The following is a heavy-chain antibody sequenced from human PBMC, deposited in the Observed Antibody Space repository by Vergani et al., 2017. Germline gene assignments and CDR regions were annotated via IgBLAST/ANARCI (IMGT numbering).Heavy chain of an antibody. D-gene: IGHD4-23*01. CDR3: ARRAPENGGKGHFDY. CDR2: IYYSGST. J-gene: IGHJ4*02. V-gene: IGHV4-59*08. CDR1: GGSISSYY. Sequence: QVQLQESGPGLVKPSETLSLTCTVSGGSISSYYWSWIRQPPGKGLEWIGYIYYSGSTNYNPSLKSRVTISVDTSKNQFSLKLSSVTAADTAVYYGARRAPENGGKGHFDYWGQGTLVTVSS.